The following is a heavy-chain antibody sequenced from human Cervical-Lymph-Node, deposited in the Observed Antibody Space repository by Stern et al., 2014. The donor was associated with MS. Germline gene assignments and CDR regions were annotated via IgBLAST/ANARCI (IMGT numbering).Heavy chain of an antibody. Sequence: VQLEESGPGLLKPSETLSLTCTVSGGSISTYYWSWIRQPPGKGLEWIGYIYYSGSTNYNPSLKSRVTISVDTSKNMFSLKLTSVTAADTAVYYCARVIVGPTGYFDYWGQGSLVTVSS. CDR3: ARVIVGPTGYFDY. CDR2: IYYSGST. J-gene: IGHJ4*02. V-gene: IGHV4-59*01. D-gene: IGHD1-26*01. CDR1: GGSISTYY.